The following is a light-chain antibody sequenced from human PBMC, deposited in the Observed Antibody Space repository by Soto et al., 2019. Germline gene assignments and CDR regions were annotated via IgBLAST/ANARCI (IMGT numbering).Light chain of an antibody. CDR2: DAV. V-gene: IGKV3-20*01. CDR3: QQYGGSPRT. CDR1: RRLXSGK. J-gene: IGKJ5*01. Sequence: IVLTQCPGTLSLSPGERATLSCRASRRLXSGKPAWHQQKGGRAPRLLTHDAVIRATGIPDRLSGSGSATDFTLTIARLEPKDFAVYYFQQYGGSPRTFGQGTRLEIK.